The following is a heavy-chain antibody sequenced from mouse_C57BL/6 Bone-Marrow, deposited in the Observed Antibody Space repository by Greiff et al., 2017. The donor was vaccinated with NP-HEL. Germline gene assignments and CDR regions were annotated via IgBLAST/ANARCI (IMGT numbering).Heavy chain of an antibody. J-gene: IGHJ4*01. CDR2: INYDGSST. CDR1: GFTFSDYY. V-gene: IGHV5-16*01. Sequence: DVKLVESEGGLVQPGSSMKLSCTASGFTFSDYYMAWVRQVPEKGLEWVANINYDGSSTYYLDSLKSRFIISRDNAKNILYLQMSSLKSEDTATYYCAREYGSLYAMDYWGQGTSVTVSS. CDR3: AREYGSLYAMDY. D-gene: IGHD1-1*01.